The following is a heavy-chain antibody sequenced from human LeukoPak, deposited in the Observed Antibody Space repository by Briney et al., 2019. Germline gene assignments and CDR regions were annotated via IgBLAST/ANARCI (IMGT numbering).Heavy chain of an antibody. V-gene: IGHV3-74*01. Sequence: PGGSLRLSCAASGFSFITSWMFWVRPAPREGPVWVSRISGEGSTTTYADSVKGRFTISRDNAKNMVYLQMNSVRPEDTALYYCAKAQYLSFDVFDSWGQGTMVTVSS. D-gene: IGHD3-10*01. CDR1: GFSFITSW. J-gene: IGHJ3*02. CDR3: AKAQYLSFDVFDS. CDR2: ISGEGSTT.